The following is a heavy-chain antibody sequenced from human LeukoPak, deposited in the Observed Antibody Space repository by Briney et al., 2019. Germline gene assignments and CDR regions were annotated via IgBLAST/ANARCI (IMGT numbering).Heavy chain of an antibody. Sequence: SETLSLTCSVSGGSISSSSYYWGWIRQPPGKGLEWTGSIYYSGSTYYNPSLKSRATISVDTSKNQFSLKLSSVTAADTAVYYCARHGSGCTNGVCYNLAYWGQGTLVTVSS. CDR1: GGSISSSSYY. CDR3: ARHGSGCTNGVCYNLAY. D-gene: IGHD2-8*01. J-gene: IGHJ4*02. V-gene: IGHV4-39*01. CDR2: IYYSGST.